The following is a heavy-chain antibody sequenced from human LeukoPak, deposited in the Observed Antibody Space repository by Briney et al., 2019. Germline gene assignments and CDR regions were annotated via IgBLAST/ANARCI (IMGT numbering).Heavy chain of an antibody. D-gene: IGHD6-19*01. CDR1: EFTFSSYA. CDR3: AKHVRTSVWFFDY. V-gene: IGHV3-23*01. CDR2: ISGSGGRT. Sequence: PGGSLRLSCAASEFTFSSYAMSWVRQAPGRGLEWVASISGSGGRTDYADSVKGRFTISGDNSKNTLYLQMNSLKAEDTAVYYCAKHVRTSVWFFDYWGQGTLVTVSS. J-gene: IGHJ4*02.